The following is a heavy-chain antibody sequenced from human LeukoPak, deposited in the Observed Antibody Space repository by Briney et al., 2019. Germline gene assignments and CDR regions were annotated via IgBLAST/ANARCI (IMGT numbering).Heavy chain of an antibody. CDR1: GGSISSYY. Sequence: SETLSLTCTVSGGSISSYYWGWIRQPPGKGLEWIGYIHYSGSTNYNPSLKSRVTISVDTSKNQFSLKLSSVTAADTAVYYCAGQYSSSLRSGAFDIWGQGTMVTVSS. V-gene: IGHV4-59*12. CDR2: IHYSGST. J-gene: IGHJ3*02. CDR3: AGQYSSSLRSGAFDI. D-gene: IGHD6-6*01.